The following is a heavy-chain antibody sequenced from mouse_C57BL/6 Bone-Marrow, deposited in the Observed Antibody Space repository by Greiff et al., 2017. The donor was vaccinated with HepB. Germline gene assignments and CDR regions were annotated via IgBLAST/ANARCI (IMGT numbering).Heavy chain of an antibody. CDR2: IDPSDSYT. CDR3: AKERVLYYIDF. J-gene: IGHJ2*01. Sequence: VQLQQPGAELVMPGASVKLSCKASGYTFTCFWIHRVKPRPGQGLEWIGEIDPSDSYTNYNQKFKGKSTLTVDKSSSTAYMQPSRLTSEDSAVYYCAKERVLYYIDFWGQGTALTVSS. V-gene: IGHV1-69*01. CDR1: GYTFTCFW.